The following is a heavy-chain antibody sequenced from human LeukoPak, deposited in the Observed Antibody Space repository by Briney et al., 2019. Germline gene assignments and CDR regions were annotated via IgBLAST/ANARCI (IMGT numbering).Heavy chain of an antibody. J-gene: IGHJ4*02. V-gene: IGHV3-33*08. CDR2: IYYDGSNQ. CDR3: ATDRNSGKYYDY. D-gene: IGHD1-26*01. Sequence: GGSLRLSCAASGFTFSSYSMNWVRQAPGKGLEWVAVIYYDGSNQYYADSVKGRFTVSRDNAKNTLYLQMDSLRAEDTAVYYCATDRNSGKYYDYWGQGTLVTVSS. CDR1: GFTFSSYS.